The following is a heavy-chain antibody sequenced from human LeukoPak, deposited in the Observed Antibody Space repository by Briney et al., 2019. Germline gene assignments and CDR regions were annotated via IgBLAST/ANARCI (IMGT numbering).Heavy chain of an antibody. CDR3: AKFRADSSGWPFDY. CDR2: ISGTSGNT. D-gene: IGHD6-19*01. Sequence: PGGSLRLSSAASGFTFSSYSMNWVRQAPGKGLEWVSSISGTSGNTYYADSVKGRFAISRDNSKDTLYPQMNSLRAEDTAIYYCAKFRADSSGWPFDYWGQGTLVTVSS. CDR1: GFTFSSYS. J-gene: IGHJ4*02. V-gene: IGHV3-23*01.